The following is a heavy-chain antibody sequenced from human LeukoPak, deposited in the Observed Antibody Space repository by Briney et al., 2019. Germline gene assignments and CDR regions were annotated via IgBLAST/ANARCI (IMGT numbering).Heavy chain of an antibody. CDR1: GFTFTTYW. V-gene: IGHV3-74*01. CDR2: INSDGSIT. CDR3: TKKLWWDCSGTNCPKPDLFDP. J-gene: IGHJ5*02. D-gene: IGHD2-2*01. Sequence: GGSLRLSCAASGFTFTTYWMHWVRQAPGKGLVWVSHINSDGSITSYAGSVKGRFTISRDNAKDTLYLQMNSLRAEDTAVYYCTKKLWWDCSGTNCPKPDLFDPWGQGTLVTVSS.